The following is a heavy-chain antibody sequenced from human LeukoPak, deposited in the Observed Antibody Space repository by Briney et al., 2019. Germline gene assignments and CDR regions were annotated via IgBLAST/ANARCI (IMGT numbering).Heavy chain of an antibody. CDR2: INRNGDST. Sequence: GGSLRLSCAASGFTFRDYAMSWVRQAPGKGLESISTINRNGDSTYYTDSVKGRFTISRDNSKNTLYLQMNSLRAEDTAVYYCAKDLGCSSTSCYTRRSYYYYYGMDVWGQGTTVTVSS. D-gene: IGHD2-2*02. J-gene: IGHJ6*02. CDR1: GFTFRDYA. V-gene: IGHV3-23*01. CDR3: AKDLGCSSTSCYTRRSYYYYYGMDV.